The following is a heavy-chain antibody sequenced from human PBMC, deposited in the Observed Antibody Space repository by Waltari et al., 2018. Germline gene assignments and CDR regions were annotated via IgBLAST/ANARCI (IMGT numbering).Heavy chain of an antibody. J-gene: IGHJ4*02. CDR3: ARTTGYCSSTSCYPYFDY. CDR2: IYHSGST. Sequence: QVQLQESGPGLVRPSETMSLTCTVSGYSNSSGYYRGWLRQPPGKGLEWIGSIYHSGSTYYNPSLKSRVTISVDTSKNQFSLKLSSVTAADTAVYYCARTTGYCSSTSCYPYFDYWGQGTLVTVSS. V-gene: IGHV4-38-2*02. D-gene: IGHD2-2*01. CDR1: GYSNSSGYY.